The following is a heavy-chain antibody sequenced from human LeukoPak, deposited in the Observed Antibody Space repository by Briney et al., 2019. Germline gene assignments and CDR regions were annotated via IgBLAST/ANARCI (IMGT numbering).Heavy chain of an antibody. Sequence: GGSLRLSCAASGFTFGDYYMTWIRQAPGKGLEWISYISTSAGTIYYADSVKGRFTISRDNAKNSLYLQMNSLRAEDTAVYYRARDAIDSSGFDFDYWGQGTLVTVSS. J-gene: IGHJ4*02. CDR1: GFTFGDYY. CDR3: ARDAIDSSGFDFDY. D-gene: IGHD3-22*01. CDR2: ISTSAGTI. V-gene: IGHV3-11*01.